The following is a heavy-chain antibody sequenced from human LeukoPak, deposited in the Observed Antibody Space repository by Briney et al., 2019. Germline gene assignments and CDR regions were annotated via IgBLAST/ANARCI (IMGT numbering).Heavy chain of an antibody. CDR3: AKAAGAHSSSWGYFDY. D-gene: IGHD6-13*01. Sequence: GGSLRLSCAASGFTFDDYAMQWVRQAPGKGLEWVSGISWNGGSIACADSVKGRFTISRDNAKNSLYLQMSTLRAEDTALYYCAKAAGAHSSSWGYFDYWGQGTLVTVSS. CDR1: GFTFDDYA. J-gene: IGHJ4*02. V-gene: IGHV3-9*01. CDR2: ISWNGGSI.